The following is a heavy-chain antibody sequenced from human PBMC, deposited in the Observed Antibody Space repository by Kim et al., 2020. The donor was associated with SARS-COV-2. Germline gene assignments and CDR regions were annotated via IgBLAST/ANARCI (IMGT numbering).Heavy chain of an antibody. V-gene: IGHV4-4*02. CDR2: IYHSGST. J-gene: IGHJ4*02. CDR3: ARRYYGSGSYYYL. Sequence: SETLSLTCAVSGGSISSSNWWSWVHQPPGKGLEWIGEIYHSGSTNYNPSLKSRVTISVDKSKNQFSLKLSSVTAADTAVYYCARRYYGSGSYYYLWGQGTLVTVSS. CDR1: GGSISSSNW. D-gene: IGHD3-10*01.